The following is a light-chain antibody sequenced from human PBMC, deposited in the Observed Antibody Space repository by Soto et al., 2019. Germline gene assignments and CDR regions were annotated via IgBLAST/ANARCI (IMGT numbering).Light chain of an antibody. CDR2: ETS. CDR3: QQTYSTLPST. Sequence: DVQMTQSPSSLSAFVGDRVTITCRASQSINTYLNWYQQKPGKAPRLLIYETSNLESGVPSRFSGSGSGTDFTLTITSLQPEDFAIYYCQQTYSTLPSTFGQGTRLEIK. CDR1: QSINTY. V-gene: IGKV1-39*01. J-gene: IGKJ5*01.